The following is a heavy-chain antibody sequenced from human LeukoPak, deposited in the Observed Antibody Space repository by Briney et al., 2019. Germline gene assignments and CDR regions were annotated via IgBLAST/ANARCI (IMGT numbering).Heavy chain of an antibody. CDR3: ARAYDTCMDV. CDR1: GGTFSSYA. Sequence: ASVKVSCKASGGTFSSYAISWVRQAPGQGLEWMGRIIPIFGIANYAQKFQGRVTITADKSTSTAYMELSSLRSEDTAVYYCARAYDTCMDVWGKGTTVTVSS. CDR2: IIPIFGIA. D-gene: IGHD3-9*01. V-gene: IGHV1-69*04. J-gene: IGHJ6*04.